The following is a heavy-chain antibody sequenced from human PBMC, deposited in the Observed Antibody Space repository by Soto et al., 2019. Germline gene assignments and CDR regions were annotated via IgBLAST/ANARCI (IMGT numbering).Heavy chain of an antibody. Sequence: QVQLVQSGAEVKKPGASVKVSCKASGYTFTGYYMHWVRQAPGQGLEWMGWINPNSGGTNYAQKFQGWVTMTRDPSISTAYMELSRLSSDDTAVYYCARASNGVLNWFDPWGQGTLVTVSS. J-gene: IGHJ5*02. CDR1: GYTFTGYY. D-gene: IGHD4-17*01. V-gene: IGHV1-2*04. CDR3: ARASNGVLNWFDP. CDR2: INPNSGGT.